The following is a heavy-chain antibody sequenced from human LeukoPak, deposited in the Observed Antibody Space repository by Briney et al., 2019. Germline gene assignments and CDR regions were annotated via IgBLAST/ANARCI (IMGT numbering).Heavy chain of an antibody. Sequence: GRSLRLSCAASGFTFSNYAMHWVRQAPGKGLEWVAVISYDGSNKYYADSVKGRFTISRDNSKNTLYLQMNSLRAEDTAVYYCARAVNWNQPPVAGYWGQGTLVTVSS. CDR3: ARAVNWNQPPVAGY. J-gene: IGHJ4*02. CDR1: GFTFSNYA. D-gene: IGHD1-1*01. CDR2: ISYDGSNK. V-gene: IGHV3-30-3*01.